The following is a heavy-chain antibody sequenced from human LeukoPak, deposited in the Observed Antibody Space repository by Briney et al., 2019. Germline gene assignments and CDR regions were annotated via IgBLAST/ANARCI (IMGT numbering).Heavy chain of an antibody. D-gene: IGHD2-2*01. V-gene: IGHV4-61*02. CDR1: GGSISSGTYY. Sequence: SETLSLTFTVSGGSISSGTYYWSWIRQPAGKGLEWIGRIYTSGTTNYNPSLKSRVTISVDTSKNQFSLKLSSVTAADTAVYYCARGEYCSSTSCSSSRGDALDIWGQGTMVTVSS. CDR3: ARGEYCSSTSCSSSRGDALDI. CDR2: IYTSGTT. J-gene: IGHJ3*02.